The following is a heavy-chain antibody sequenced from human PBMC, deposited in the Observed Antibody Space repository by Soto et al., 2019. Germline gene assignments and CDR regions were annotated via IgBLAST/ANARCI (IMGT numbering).Heavy chain of an antibody. V-gene: IGHV4-38-2*02. CDR1: GYSITSGYY. D-gene: IGHD3-9*01. CDR3: AKDRPGYDSFTGYYSLDAFDV. Sequence: SETLSLTCTVSGYSITSGYYWGWIRQPPGKGLEWIGSMYHSGSTYYNPSLKSRVIISVDTSKNQFSLKLSSVTAADTAVYYCAKDRPGYDSFTGYYSLDAFDVWGQGAMVTVSS. CDR2: MYHSGST. J-gene: IGHJ3*01.